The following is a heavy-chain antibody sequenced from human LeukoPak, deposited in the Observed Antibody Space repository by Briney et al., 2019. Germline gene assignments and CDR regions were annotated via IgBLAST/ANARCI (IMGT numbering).Heavy chain of an antibody. CDR1: GGTFSSYA. CDR2: IIPIFGTA. D-gene: IGHD1-1*01. V-gene: IGHV1-69*01. CDR3: ARMYNWNDDLPLGYYGMDV. Sequence: ASVKVSCKASGGTFSSYAISWVRQAPGQGLERMGGIIPIFGTANYAQKFQGRVTITADESTSTAYMELSSLRSEDTAVYYCARMYNWNDDLPLGYYGMDVWGQGTTVTVSS. J-gene: IGHJ6*02.